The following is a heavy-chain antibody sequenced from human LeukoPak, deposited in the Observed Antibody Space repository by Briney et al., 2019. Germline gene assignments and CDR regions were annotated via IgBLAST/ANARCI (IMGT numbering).Heavy chain of an antibody. D-gene: IGHD6-19*01. J-gene: IGHJ4*02. Sequence: SETLSLTCTVSGGSISTSSYYWGWVRQPPGKGLEWIGNIFYSGSTYYNPSLKSRVTMSVDTSKNQFSLKLSSVTAADTAVYYCARSGSGVRAQWLVRNPHTHFDYWGQGTLVTVSS. CDR1: GGSISTSSYY. V-gene: IGHV4-39*07. CDR2: IFYSGST. CDR3: ARSGSGVRAQWLVRNPHTHFDY.